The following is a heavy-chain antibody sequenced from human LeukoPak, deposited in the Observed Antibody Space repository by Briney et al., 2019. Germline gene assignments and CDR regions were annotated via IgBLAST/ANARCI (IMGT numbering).Heavy chain of an antibody. V-gene: IGHV3-23*01. J-gene: IGHJ4*02. D-gene: IGHD3-9*01. Sequence: PGGSLRLSCAASGFIFRNYAMSWVRQAPGKGLEWVSAITGSGDTTYYADSVKGRFTISRGNSKNTLYVEMNTLRVEDTAIYYCAKWGDYDILTGYYVPDFWGQGTLVTVSS. CDR3: AKWGDYDILTGYYVPDF. CDR1: GFIFRNYA. CDR2: ITGSGDTT.